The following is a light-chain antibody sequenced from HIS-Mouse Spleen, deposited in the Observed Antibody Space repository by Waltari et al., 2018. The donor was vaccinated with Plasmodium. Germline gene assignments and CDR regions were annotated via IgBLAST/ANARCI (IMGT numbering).Light chain of an antibody. V-gene: IGKV3-15*01. J-gene: IGKJ2*01. Sequence: EIVMTQHPATLSVSPGERATPPCRASQSVSSNLAWYLQKPGQAPRLLIYGSSTRATGIPARFSGSGSGTEFTLTISSMQSEDFAVYYCQQYNNWPYTFGQGTKLEIK. CDR2: GSS. CDR3: QQYNNWPYT. CDR1: QSVSSN.